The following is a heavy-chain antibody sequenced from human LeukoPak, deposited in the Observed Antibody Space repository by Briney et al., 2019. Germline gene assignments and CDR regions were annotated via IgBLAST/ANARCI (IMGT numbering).Heavy chain of an antibody. CDR3: ARDQFLGYCSGGSCYKGWFDP. J-gene: IGHJ5*02. CDR1: GYTFTSYG. V-gene: IGHV1-18*01. Sequence: GASVKVSCKASGYTFTSYGISWVRQAPGQGLEWMGWISAYNGNTNYAQKLQGRVTMTTDTSTSTAYMELRSLRSDVTAVYYCARDQFLGYCSGGSCYKGWFDPWGQGTLVTVSS. D-gene: IGHD2-15*01. CDR2: ISAYNGNT.